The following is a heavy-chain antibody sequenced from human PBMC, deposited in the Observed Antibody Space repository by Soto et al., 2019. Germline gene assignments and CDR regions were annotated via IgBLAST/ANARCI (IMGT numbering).Heavy chain of an antibody. CDR3: ARARLRAVYAFDI. D-gene: IGHD5-12*01. CDR2: IYYSGST. Sequence: QVQLQESDAGLVKASQTLSLTCTVSGGSVSSGAYYWTWIRQRPGKVLEWIGYIYYSGSTYYSPSLKSRRSISLDTSKNQFSLRLSSVNAAATAMYYCARARLRAVYAFDIWGQGTMVTVSS. CDR1: GGSVSSGAYY. V-gene: IGHV4-31*03. J-gene: IGHJ3*02.